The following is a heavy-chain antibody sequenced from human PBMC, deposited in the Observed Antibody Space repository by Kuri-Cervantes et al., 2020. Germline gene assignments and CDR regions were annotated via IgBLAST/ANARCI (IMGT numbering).Heavy chain of an antibody. V-gene: IGHV1-69*05. D-gene: IGHD5-18*01. CDR2: IIPIFGTA. Sequence: SVQVSCKASGYTFTGYYMHWVRQAPGQGLEWMGGIIPIFGTANYAQKFQGRVTITTDESTGTAYMELSSLRSEDTAVYYCARDRVQLWLRGSWFDPWGQGTLVTVSS. J-gene: IGHJ5*02. CDR1: GYTFTGYY. CDR3: ARDRVQLWLRGSWFDP.